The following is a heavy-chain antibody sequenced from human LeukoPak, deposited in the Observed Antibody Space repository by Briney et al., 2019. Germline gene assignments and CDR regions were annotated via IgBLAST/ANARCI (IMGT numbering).Heavy chain of an antibody. D-gene: IGHD3-22*01. Sequence: GGSLRLSCTVSGFTVSSNSMSWVRQAPGKGLEWVSFIYSDNTHYSDSVKGRFTISRDNSKNTLYLQMNSLRAEDTAVYYCARDRVWYYDSSGYSTPWGQGTLVTVSS. V-gene: IGHV3-53*01. CDR2: IYSDNT. CDR1: GFTVSSNS. CDR3: ARDRVWYYDSSGYSTP. J-gene: IGHJ5*02.